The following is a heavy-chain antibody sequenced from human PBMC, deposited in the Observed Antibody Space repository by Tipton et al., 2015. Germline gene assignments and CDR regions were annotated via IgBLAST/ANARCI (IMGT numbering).Heavy chain of an antibody. Sequence: SLRLSCAAYGFTVSFNYMTWVRQAPGKGLEWVSIIYSGGSTYYADAVKGRFTISRDNSKNTLYLQMNSLRAEGTAVYYCARGPYSGNYPGGLYYYGMDVWGQGTTVTVSS. D-gene: IGHD1-26*01. J-gene: IGHJ6*02. CDR3: ARGPYSGNYPGGLYYYGMDV. CDR2: IYSGGST. CDR1: GFTVSFNY. V-gene: IGHV3-53*01.